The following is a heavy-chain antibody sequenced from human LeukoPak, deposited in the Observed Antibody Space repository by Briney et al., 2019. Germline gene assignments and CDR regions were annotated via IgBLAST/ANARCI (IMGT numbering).Heavy chain of an antibody. CDR2: IYYSGST. CDR1: GGPISSHY. CDR3: ARHSSVTTVVFDY. J-gene: IGHJ4*02. V-gene: IGHV4-59*08. Sequence: SETLSLTCTVSGGPISSHYWSWIRQPPGKGLEWIGYIYYSGSTNYNPSLKSRVTISVDTSKNQFSLKLNSVTAADTAVYYCARHSSVTTVVFDYWGQGTLVTVSS. D-gene: IGHD4-23*01.